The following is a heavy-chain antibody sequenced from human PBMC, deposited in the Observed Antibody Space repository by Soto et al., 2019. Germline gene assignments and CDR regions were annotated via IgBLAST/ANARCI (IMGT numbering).Heavy chain of an antibody. CDR1: GFTFSSYG. CDR2: IWYDGSNK. Sequence: GGSLRLSCAASGFTFSSYGMHWVRQAPGKGLEWVAVIWYDGSNKYYTDSVKGRFTISRDNSKNTLYLQMNSLRAEDTAVYYCAREPAAIELGFLYYYYMDVWGKGTTVTVSS. J-gene: IGHJ6*03. CDR3: AREPAAIELGFLYYYYMDV. V-gene: IGHV3-33*01. D-gene: IGHD2-2*01.